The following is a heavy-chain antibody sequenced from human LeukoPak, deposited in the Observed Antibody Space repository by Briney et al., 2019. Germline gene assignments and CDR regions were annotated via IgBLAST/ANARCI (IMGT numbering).Heavy chain of an antibody. CDR2: IYHSGST. CDR3: ARGSGGRKGWFDP. CDR1: GGSISSGGYS. J-gene: IGHJ5*02. Sequence: SETLSLTCAVSGGSISSGGYSWRWIRQPPGKGLEWIGYIYHSGSTYYNPSLKSRVTISVDRSKNQFSLKLSSVTAADTAVYYCARGSGGRKGWFDPWGQGTLVTVSS. V-gene: IGHV4-30-2*01. D-gene: IGHD2-15*01.